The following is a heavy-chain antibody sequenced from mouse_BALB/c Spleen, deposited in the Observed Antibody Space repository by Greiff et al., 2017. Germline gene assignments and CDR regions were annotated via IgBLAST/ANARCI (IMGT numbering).Heavy chain of an antibody. CDR2: IDPANGNT. J-gene: IGHJ4*01. CDR1: GFNIKDTY. V-gene: IGHV14-3*02. D-gene: IGHD1-1*02. Sequence: DVKLVESGAELVKPGASVKLSCTASGFNIKDTYMHWVKQRPEQGLEWIGRIDPANGNTKYDPKFQGKATITADTSSNTAYLQLSSLTSEDTAVYYCARSGCGFAMDYWGQGTSVTVSS. CDR3: ARSGCGFAMDY.